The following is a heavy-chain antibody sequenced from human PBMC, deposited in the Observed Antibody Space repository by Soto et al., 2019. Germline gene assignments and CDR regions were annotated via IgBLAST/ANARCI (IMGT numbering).Heavy chain of an antibody. V-gene: IGHV3-33*08. CDR2: IWYDGSNK. CDR3: AVGQGDYYDSSGYYGEFDY. Sequence: PGGSLRLSCAASGFTFSGYAMSWVRQAPGKGLEWVAVIWYDGSNKYYADSVKGRFTISRDNSKNTLYLQMNSLRAEDTAVYYCAVGQGDYYDSSGYYGEFDYWGQGTLVTVSS. D-gene: IGHD3-22*01. CDR1: GFTFSGYA. J-gene: IGHJ4*02.